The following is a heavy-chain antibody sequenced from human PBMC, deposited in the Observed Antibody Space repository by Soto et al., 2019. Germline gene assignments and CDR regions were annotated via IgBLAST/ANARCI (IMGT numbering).Heavy chain of an antibody. D-gene: IGHD3-10*01. J-gene: IGHJ6*02. V-gene: IGHV4-34*01. CDR2: INHSGST. CDR3: ARSQGFDVLLWLGKSYYYGMDV. Sequence: PSETLSLTCAFYGGSFSGYYWSWIRQPPGKGLEWIGEINHSGSTNYNPSLKSRVTISVDTSKNQFSLKLSSVTAADTAVYYCARSQGFDVLLWLGKSYYYGMDVWGPGTTVTVSS. CDR1: GGSFSGYY.